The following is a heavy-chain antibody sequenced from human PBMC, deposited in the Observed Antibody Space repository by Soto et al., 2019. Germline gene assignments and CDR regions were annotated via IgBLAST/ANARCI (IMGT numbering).Heavy chain of an antibody. V-gene: IGHV1-3*04. J-gene: IGHJ4*02. CDR3: ANYGSGSYYY. D-gene: IGHD3-10*01. CDR2: IDTVTGNT. CDR1: GYTFTSYG. Sequence: ASVKVSCKASGYTFTSYGITWVRQAPGQRLEWMGWIDTVTGNTKYSQKFQGRVTFTRDISASTAYMELSSLGPEDTAIYYCANYGSGSYYYWGQGSPVTVSS.